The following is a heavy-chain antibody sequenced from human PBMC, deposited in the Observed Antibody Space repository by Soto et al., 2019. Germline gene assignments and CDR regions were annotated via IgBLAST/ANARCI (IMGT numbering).Heavy chain of an antibody. CDR3: ARFNGSGTNYYMDV. CDR1: GYIFTSYG. J-gene: IGHJ6*03. D-gene: IGHD3-10*01. CDR2: ISVDSGNT. Sequence: QVQLVQSGAELKKPGASAKVSCKASGYIFTSYGISWVRQAPGQGLEWMAWISVDSGNTNYAQNFQGRVTMTTDTSASTAHMELRSLRSDATALYYCARFNGSGTNYYMDVWGKGTTVIVSS. V-gene: IGHV1-18*01.